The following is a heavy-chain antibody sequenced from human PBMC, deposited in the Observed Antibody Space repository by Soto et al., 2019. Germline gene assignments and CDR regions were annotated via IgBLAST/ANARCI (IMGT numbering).Heavy chain of an antibody. CDR3: ARAYAGYADN. Sequence: SETLSLTCTVSGGSISSYYWSWIRQPPGKGLEWIGYIYYSGSTNYNPSLKSRVTISVDTSKNQFSLKLSSVTAADTAVYYCARAYAGYADNRGQGALRSVSS. CDR2: IYYSGST. D-gene: IGHD5-12*01. CDR1: GGSISSYY. J-gene: IGHJ4*02. V-gene: IGHV4-59*01.